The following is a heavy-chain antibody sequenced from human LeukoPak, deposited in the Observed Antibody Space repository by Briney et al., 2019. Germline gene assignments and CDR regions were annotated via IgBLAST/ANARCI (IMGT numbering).Heavy chain of an antibody. CDR1: GFTFSSYG. Sequence: PGGSLRLSCAASGFTFSSYGMHWVRQAPGKGLEWVSAISDRGGNTYYADSVKGRFTISRDNSKNTLYLQMNSLRAEDTAVYYCAKDQLYYYDSSGYTWGQGTMVTVSS. CDR3: AKDQLYYYDSSGYT. J-gene: IGHJ3*01. D-gene: IGHD3-22*01. CDR2: ISDRGGNT. V-gene: IGHV3-23*01.